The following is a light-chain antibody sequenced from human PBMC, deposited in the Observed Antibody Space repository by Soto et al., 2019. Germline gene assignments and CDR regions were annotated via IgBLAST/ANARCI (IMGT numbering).Light chain of an antibody. J-gene: IGKJ1*01. CDR3: MEGTHGPWT. CDR2: QVS. CDR1: QSLVHSDGKAY. V-gene: IGKV2-30*02. Sequence: AVLTQSPLSLPVTLGQPAAISCRSSQSLVHSDGKAYLIWFQQRPGQSPRRLIYQVSRRDAGVPDSFSGSGSGTDFSLIISRVEAEDVEVYYCMEGTHGPWTFGQGTKVEIK.